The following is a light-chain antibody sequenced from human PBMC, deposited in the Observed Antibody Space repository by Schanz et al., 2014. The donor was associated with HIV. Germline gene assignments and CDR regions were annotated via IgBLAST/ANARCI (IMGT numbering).Light chain of an antibody. CDR3: GTWDSSLSADV. CDR2: DNN. J-gene: IGLJ1*01. V-gene: IGLV1-51*01. CDR1: SSNIGNNY. Sequence: QSVLTQPPSVSAAPGQKVTISCSGSSSNIGNNYVSWYQQLPGTAPKLLIYDNNKRPSGILDRFSGSKSGTSATLGIAGLQTGDEADYYCGTWDSSLSADVFGTGTKLTVL.